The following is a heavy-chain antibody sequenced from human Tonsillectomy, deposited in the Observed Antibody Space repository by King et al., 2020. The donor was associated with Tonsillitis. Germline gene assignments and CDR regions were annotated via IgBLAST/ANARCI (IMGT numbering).Heavy chain of an antibody. D-gene: IGHD5-12*01. CDR3: ARDGGYPPSRFDI. V-gene: IGHV3-33*05. J-gene: IGHJ3*02. CDR1: GFTFKSYG. Sequence: VQLVESGGGVVQAGRSLRLSCAASGFTFKSYGMHWVRQVSGKGLDWVAAISHDGSKEYYADSVMGRFTISRDNSKSTLYLQMDTLRVEDTAVYYCARDGGYPPSRFDIWGQGTTVTVSS. CDR2: ISHDGSKE.